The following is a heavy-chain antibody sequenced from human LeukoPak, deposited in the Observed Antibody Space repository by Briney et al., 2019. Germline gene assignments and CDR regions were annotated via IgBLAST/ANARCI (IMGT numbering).Heavy chain of an antibody. CDR2: IYYNGST. J-gene: IGHJ5*02. CDR3: ARGHRVGLTSRWFDP. CDR1: SSSINNFY. D-gene: IGHD1-26*01. V-gene: IGHV4-59*01. Sequence: KPSETLSLTCSVSSSSINNFYWTWIRQPPGKGPEWIWYIYYNGSTNYSPSLKSRVTISIDTSKNQFSLKLSSVTAADTAVYSCARGHRVGLTSRWFDPWGQGILVTVSS.